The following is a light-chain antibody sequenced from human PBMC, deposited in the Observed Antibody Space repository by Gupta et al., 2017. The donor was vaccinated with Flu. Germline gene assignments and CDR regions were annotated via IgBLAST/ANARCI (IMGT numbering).Light chain of an antibody. V-gene: IGLV2-11*01. CDR2: DVS. Sequence: QSALTQPRSVSGATGQAVTITSTGTSSDVGGYNYVAWYQQQPGKAPPVMIYDVSKRPSGVPARFSGAKTGNTASLTISGLQAEDEADYYCCSYAGSYTLYVFGTGTKVTVL. CDR3: CSYAGSYTLYV. J-gene: IGLJ1*01. CDR1: SSDVGGYNY.